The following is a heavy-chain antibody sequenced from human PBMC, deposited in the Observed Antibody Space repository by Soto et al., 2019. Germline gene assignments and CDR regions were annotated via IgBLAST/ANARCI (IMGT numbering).Heavy chain of an antibody. J-gene: IGHJ3*01. Sequence: EVQLVESGGGLVKPGGSLRLSCAASGFTFSSYSMNWVRQAPGKGLEWVSSISSGSDYIFYADSVKGRFTISRDNAKSSLFLQMNRLTAEDTAVYCCATSPVGDAFNVWGQGTVVTVSS. CDR3: ATSPVGDAFNV. CDR2: ISSGSDYI. V-gene: IGHV3-21*01. CDR1: GFTFSSYS.